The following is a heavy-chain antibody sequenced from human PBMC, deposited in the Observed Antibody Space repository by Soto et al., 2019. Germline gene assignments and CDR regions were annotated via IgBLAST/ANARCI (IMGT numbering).Heavy chain of an antibody. Sequence: HPGGSLRLSCAASGFTLSSYAMHWVRQAPGKGLEWVAVISYDGSNKYYADSVKGRFTISRDNSKNTLYLQMNSLRAEDTAVYYCASFDHVGFGEYYLYYYYGMDVWGQGTTVTVSS. D-gene: IGHD3-10*01. CDR1: GFTLSSYA. V-gene: IGHV3-30-3*01. J-gene: IGHJ6*02. CDR2: ISYDGSNK. CDR3: ASFDHVGFGEYYLYYYYGMDV.